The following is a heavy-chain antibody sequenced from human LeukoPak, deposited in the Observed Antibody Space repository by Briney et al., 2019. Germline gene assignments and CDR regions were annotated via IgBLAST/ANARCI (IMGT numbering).Heavy chain of an antibody. V-gene: IGHV3-53*01. D-gene: IGHD5-18*01. CDR2: FYSGGST. J-gene: IGHJ4*02. CDR1: GFTVSSNY. CDR3: ARDRGYSYGHPLDY. Sequence: GGSLRLSCAASGFTVSSNYMSWVRQAPGKGLEWVSIFYSGGSTYYADSVKGRFTISRDNSKNTVYLQMNSLKVEDTALYYCARDRGYSYGHPLDYWGQGTLVTVSS.